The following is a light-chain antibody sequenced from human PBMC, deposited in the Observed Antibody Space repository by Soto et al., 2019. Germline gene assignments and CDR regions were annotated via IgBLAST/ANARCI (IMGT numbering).Light chain of an antibody. CDR3: QSYDSSLSGCV. Sequence: QPVLTQPPSVSGSPGQRVTISCTGSSSTIGAGYDVHWYQQLPGTAPKLLIYGNSNRPSGVPDRFSGSKSGPSASLAITGLQAEDEAEYYCQSYDSSLSGCVFGTGTKLTVL. V-gene: IGLV1-40*01. CDR1: SSTIGAGYD. J-gene: IGLJ1*01. CDR2: GNS.